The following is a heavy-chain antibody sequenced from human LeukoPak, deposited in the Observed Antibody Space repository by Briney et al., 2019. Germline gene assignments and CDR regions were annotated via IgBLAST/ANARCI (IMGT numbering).Heavy chain of an antibody. D-gene: IGHD6-19*01. CDR1: GFTLSSYA. Sequence: HPGGSLRLSCAASGFTLSSYAMSWVRQAPGKGLEWVSRISGSDGSTYYSDSVKGRFTISRDNSKNTLYLQMNSLRAEDMAVYYCAKLEDGSGWYKAVDYWGQGTLVTVSS. CDR2: ISGSDGST. V-gene: IGHV3-23*01. J-gene: IGHJ4*02. CDR3: AKLEDGSGWYKAVDY.